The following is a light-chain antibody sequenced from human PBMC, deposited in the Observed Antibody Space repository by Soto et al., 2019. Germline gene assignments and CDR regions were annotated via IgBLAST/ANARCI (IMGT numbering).Light chain of an antibody. J-gene: IGLJ2*01. CDR3: SSYAGSSNFARV. V-gene: IGLV2-8*01. CDR2: EVS. CDR1: SSDVGGYNY. Sequence: QSALTQPPSASGSPGQSVTISCTGNSSDVGGYNYVSWYPQHPGKAPKLMIYEVSKRPSGVPDRFSGSKSGTTASLTVSGLEAEDEAAYYCSSYAGSSNFARVFGGGTKLTVL.